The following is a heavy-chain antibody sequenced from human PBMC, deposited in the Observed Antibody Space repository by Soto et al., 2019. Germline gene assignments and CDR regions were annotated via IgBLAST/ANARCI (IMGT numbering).Heavy chain of an antibody. CDR3: ARERGGYSSDF. D-gene: IGHD2-15*01. CDR2: INGDGDYT. CDR1: GFSFSSYR. Sequence: EVQLVESGEGLVQPGGSLRLSCAASGFSFSSYRMHWLRQVPGKGLVWVSRINGDGDYTNYADSVKGRFTISRDNAKNTLYLQMNSLRAEDTAVYYCARERGGYSSDFWGQGTLVTVSS. J-gene: IGHJ4*02. V-gene: IGHV3-74*01.